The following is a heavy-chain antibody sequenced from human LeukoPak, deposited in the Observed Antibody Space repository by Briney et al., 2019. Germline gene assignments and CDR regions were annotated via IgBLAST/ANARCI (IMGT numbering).Heavy chain of an antibody. D-gene: IGHD6-13*01. V-gene: IGHV3-30*18. J-gene: IGHJ4*02. Sequence: GGSLRLSCAASGFTFSSYSMNWVRQAPGKGLEWVAVISYDGRNKYYADSVRGRYTISRDNSKNTLYLEMNSLKAEDTAVYYCAKDRSSSWSLDYWGQGTLVTVSS. CDR1: GFTFSSYS. CDR2: ISYDGRNK. CDR3: AKDRSSSWSLDY.